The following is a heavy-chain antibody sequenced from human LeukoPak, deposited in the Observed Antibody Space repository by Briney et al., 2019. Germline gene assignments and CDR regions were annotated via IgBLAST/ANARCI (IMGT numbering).Heavy chain of an antibody. CDR1: GFTFSSYW. J-gene: IGHJ6*02. V-gene: IGHV3-74*01. Sequence: GGSLRLSCAASGFTFSSYWMHWVRQAPGKGLVWVSRTYSDGSSTSYADSVKGRFTISRDNAKNTLYLQMNSLRVEDTAVYYCARGANNYGMDVWGQGTTVTVSS. CDR2: TYSDGSST. D-gene: IGHD1-26*01. CDR3: ARGANNYGMDV.